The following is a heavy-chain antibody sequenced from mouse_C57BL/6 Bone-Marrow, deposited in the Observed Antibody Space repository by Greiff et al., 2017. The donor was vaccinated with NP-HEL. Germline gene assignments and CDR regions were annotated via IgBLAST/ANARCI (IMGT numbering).Heavy chain of an antibody. Sequence: QVQLQQPGAELVKPGASVKLSCKASGYTFTSYWMQWVKQRPGQGLEWIGEIDPSDSYTNYNQKFKGKATLTVDTSSSTAYMQLSSLTSEDSAVYYCARSGGLITTVVAPFDYWGQGTTLTVSS. V-gene: IGHV1-50*01. D-gene: IGHD1-1*01. J-gene: IGHJ2*01. CDR3: ARSGGLITTVVAPFDY. CDR1: GYTFTSYW. CDR2: IDPSDSYT.